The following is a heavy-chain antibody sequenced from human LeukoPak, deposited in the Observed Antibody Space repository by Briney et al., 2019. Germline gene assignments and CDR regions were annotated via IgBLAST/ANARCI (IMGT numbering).Heavy chain of an antibody. V-gene: IGHV1-18*01. D-gene: IGHD3-16*01. CDR2: ISTYSGNT. J-gene: IGHJ4*02. Sequence: ASVTVSCKASGYTFTSYDISWVRQAPGQGLEWMGWISTYSGNTNYAQKLQGRVAMTTDTSPSTVYMELRSLRSDDTTVYYCARDRRMITFGGVIAYWGQGALVTVSP. CDR3: ARDRRMITFGGVIAY. CDR1: GYTFTSYD.